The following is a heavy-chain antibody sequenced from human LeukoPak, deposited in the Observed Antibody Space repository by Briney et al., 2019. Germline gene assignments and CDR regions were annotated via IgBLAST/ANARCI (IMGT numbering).Heavy chain of an antibody. CDR3: ALGAIRGDIFDS. V-gene: IGHV4-4*07. D-gene: IGHD3-10*01. J-gene: IGHJ4*02. Sequence: SETLSLTCTVSGGSINTYNLNWIRQPAGKGLEWIGRFDSSGRTRYNPSLQSRITMSVDTSKNQLSLKLTSVTAADTAVYFCALGAIRGDIFDSWGQGTLVTVSS. CDR2: FDSSGRT. CDR1: GGSINTYN.